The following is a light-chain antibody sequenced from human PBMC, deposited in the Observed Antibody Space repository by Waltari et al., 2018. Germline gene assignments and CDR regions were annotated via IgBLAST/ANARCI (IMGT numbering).Light chain of an antibody. CDR1: QRCLSRSDNKNY. CDR3: QQHYSDPLT. V-gene: IGKV4-1*01. CDR2: WAS. J-gene: IGKJ4*01. Sequence: DIVITHSPDSLAVSLGERATINRKRRQRCLSRSDNKNYLAWHQPKPGQTPKLLISWASTRESGVPDRFSGSGSGTDFTLTISSLQAEDVAVYYCQQHYSDPLTFGGGTKVEIK.